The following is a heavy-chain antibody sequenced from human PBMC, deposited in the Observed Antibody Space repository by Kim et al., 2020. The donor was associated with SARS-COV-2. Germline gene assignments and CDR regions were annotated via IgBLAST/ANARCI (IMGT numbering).Heavy chain of an antibody. CDR3: ASVCPGYVWDKFDY. D-gene: IGHD3-16*01. J-gene: IGHJ4*02. V-gene: IGHV3-74*01. Sequence: ADSVKGRCTISRDNDRNTRYLQMNRLRAEDTAVYYCASVCPGYVWDKFDYWGQGTLVTVSS.